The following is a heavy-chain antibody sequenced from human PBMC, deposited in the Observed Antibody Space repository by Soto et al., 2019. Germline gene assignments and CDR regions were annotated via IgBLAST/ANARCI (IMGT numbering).Heavy chain of an antibody. CDR1: GGSFDDFY. CDR3: ARGQLVWYGDLTPYHRDMDV. CDR2: ISHDGGT. D-gene: IGHD3-10*01. Sequence: QVQLQQWGAGLLRPSETLSLTCAFYGGSFDDFYWSWVRQSPGKGLEWVGEISHDGGTNYSPSLASRVSISVDTSKNQFSLPLRSVTAADTGLYYCARGQLVWYGDLTPYHRDMDVWGQATTVTVSS. V-gene: IGHV4-34*02. J-gene: IGHJ6*02.